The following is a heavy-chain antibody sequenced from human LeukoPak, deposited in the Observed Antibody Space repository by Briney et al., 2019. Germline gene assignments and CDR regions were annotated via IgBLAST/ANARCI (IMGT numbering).Heavy chain of an antibody. CDR1: GFTFSSYG. CDR2: ISYGGSSK. J-gene: IGHJ4*02. Sequence: PGGSLRLSCAASGFTFSSYGMHWVRQAPGKGLEWVAVISYGGSSKYYADSVKGRFTISRDNSKNTLYLQMNSLRAEDTAVYYCAKDVTTVTMGFDYWGQGTLVTVSS. V-gene: IGHV3-30*18. CDR3: AKDVTTVTMGFDY. D-gene: IGHD4-17*01.